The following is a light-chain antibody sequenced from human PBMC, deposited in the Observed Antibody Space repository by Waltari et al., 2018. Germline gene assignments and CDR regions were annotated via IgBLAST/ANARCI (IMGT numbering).Light chain of an antibody. J-gene: IGLJ3*02. V-gene: IGLV2-14*03. CDR2: DVT. CDR1: SNYIGGHDF. Sequence: QSALTQPASVSGSPGQSITISCTGTSNYIGGHDFVSWYQPHPGQAPKLLIYDVTKRASGISSRFSGSKSGNTASLTISGLQAEDEADYYCFSFTPTSRLAMFAGGTKLTV. CDR3: FSFTPTSRLAM.